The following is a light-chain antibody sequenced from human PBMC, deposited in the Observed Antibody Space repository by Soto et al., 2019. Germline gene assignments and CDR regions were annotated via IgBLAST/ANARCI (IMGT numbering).Light chain of an antibody. CDR2: EGS. Sequence: QSALTQPASVSGSPGQSITISCTGTSSDVGSYNLVSWYQQHPGKAPKLMIYEGSKRPSGVSNRFSGSKSGNTASLTISGLQAEDEADYYCCSYTSSSTLGVFGTGTKLTVL. V-gene: IGLV2-14*02. CDR1: SSDVGSYNL. CDR3: CSYTSSSTLGV. J-gene: IGLJ1*01.